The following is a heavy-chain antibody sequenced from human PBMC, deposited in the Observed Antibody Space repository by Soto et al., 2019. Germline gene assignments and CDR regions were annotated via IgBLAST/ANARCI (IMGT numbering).Heavy chain of an antibody. CDR3: ALPTVTTYKRDS. CDR2: IDGSGGTT. V-gene: IGHV3-23*01. CDR1: GFTFSTYA. D-gene: IGHD4-17*01. J-gene: IGHJ5*01. Sequence: EVQLLESGGGLVQPGGSLRLSCAASGFTFSTYAMTWVRQAPGKGPEWVSTIDGSGGTTYYADSAQGRFTISRDNSKNTLYLQMNSMTSEDTAVYYCALPTVTTYKRDSWGQGTLVAVSS.